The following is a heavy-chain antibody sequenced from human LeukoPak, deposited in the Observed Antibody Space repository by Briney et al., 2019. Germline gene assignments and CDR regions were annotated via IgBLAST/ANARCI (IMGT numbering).Heavy chain of an antibody. J-gene: IGHJ5*01. Sequence: GASVKVSCKASGYTFTGYYMHWVRQAPGQGLEWMGWINPNSGGTNYAQKFQDRVSMTRDTSISTAYMQLSRLRSEGTAVYYCARGPFSPITMVRGVIFRWFDSWGQGTLVTVSS. CDR3: ARGPFSPITMVRGVIFRWFDS. V-gene: IGHV1-2*02. CDR1: GYTFTGYY. CDR2: INPNSGGT. D-gene: IGHD3-10*01.